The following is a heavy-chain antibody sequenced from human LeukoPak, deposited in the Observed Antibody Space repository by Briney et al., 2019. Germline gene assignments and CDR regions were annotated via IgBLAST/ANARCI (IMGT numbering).Heavy chain of an antibody. CDR1: GFTFSTYW. J-gene: IGHJ1*01. D-gene: IGHD1-26*01. CDR3: ARVPPSVGEATSEYFQD. V-gene: IGHV3-74*01. CDR2: INTDGSIT. Sequence: PGGSLRLSCAASGFTFSTYWMHWVRHAPGKGVVWVSRINTDGSITNYADSVKGRFTISRDNAKNTPYLQMNSLRSEDTAVYYCARVPPSVGEATSEYFQDWGQGTLVTVSS.